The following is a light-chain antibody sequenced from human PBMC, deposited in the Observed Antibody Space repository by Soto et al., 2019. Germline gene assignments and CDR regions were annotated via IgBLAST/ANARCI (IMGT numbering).Light chain of an antibody. CDR1: QSISSW. Sequence: DIQMTQSPSTLSASVGDRVTITCRASQSISSWLAWYQQKPGKAPKLLIYDASSLESGVPSRFSGSGSGTDFTLTITSLQPEDCATYYCQQTYATPITFGQGTRLEIK. CDR2: DAS. CDR3: QQTYATPIT. V-gene: IGKV1-5*01. J-gene: IGKJ5*01.